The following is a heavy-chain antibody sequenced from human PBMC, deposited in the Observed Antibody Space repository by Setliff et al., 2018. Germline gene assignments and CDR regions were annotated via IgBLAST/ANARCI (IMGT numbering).Heavy chain of an antibody. D-gene: IGHD3-16*02. CDR2: MNPNSGNT. Sequence: GASVKVSCKASGYTFTSYDINWVRQATGQGLEWMGWMNPNSGNTGYAQKFQGRVTMTRNTSISTAYMDLSSLRFEDTAVYYCARDNNPGYRGYWGRFDYWGQGTLVTVSS. CDR1: GYTFTSYD. V-gene: IGHV1-8*02. CDR3: ARDNNPGYRGYWGRFDY. J-gene: IGHJ4*02.